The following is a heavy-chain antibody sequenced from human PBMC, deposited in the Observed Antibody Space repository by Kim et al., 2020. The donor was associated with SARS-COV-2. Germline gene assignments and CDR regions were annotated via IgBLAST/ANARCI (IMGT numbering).Heavy chain of an antibody. CDR1: GFTVSSNY. Sequence: GGSLRLSCAASGFTVSSNYMSWVRQAPGKGLEWVSVIYSGGSTYYADSVKGRFTISRDNSKNTLYLQMNSLRAEDTAVYYCARAEGGSGWYGIFPEWGQGTLVTVSS. CDR3: ARAEGGSGWYGIFPE. J-gene: IGHJ4*02. V-gene: IGHV3-53*01. D-gene: IGHD6-19*01. CDR2: IYSGGST.